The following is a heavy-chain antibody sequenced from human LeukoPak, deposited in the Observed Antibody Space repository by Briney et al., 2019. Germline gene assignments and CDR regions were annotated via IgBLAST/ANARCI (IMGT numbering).Heavy chain of an antibody. CDR3: ARDWNDGFFDY. CDR2: ISSSSSYI. V-gene: IGHV3-21*01. J-gene: IGHJ4*02. Sequence: GGSLRLSCAASGFTFSSYSMNWVRQAPGKGLEWVSSISSSSSYIYHADSVKGRFTISRDNAKNTLYLQMNSLRAEDTAVYYCARDWNDGFFDYWGQGTLVTVSS. D-gene: IGHD1-1*01. CDR1: GFTFSSYS.